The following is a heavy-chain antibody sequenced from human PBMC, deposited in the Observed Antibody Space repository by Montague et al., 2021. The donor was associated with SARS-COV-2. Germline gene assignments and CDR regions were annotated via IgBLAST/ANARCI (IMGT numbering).Heavy chain of an antibody. CDR1: GFSIGSGDY. CDR3: VREKAVRLRNVFDI. V-gene: IGHV4-38-2*02. J-gene: IGHJ3*02. CDR2: IYHRGTT. Sequence: SETLSLTCTVSGFSIGSGDYWGWIRQPPGKGLEWMGSIYHRGTTYYNPPLQSRLTMSIDTSKNQFSLRLTSVAADDTAVFFCVREKAVRLRNVFDIWGQGTTVTVSS.